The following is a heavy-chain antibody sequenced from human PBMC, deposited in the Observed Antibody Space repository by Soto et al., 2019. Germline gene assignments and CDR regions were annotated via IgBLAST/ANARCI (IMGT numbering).Heavy chain of an antibody. V-gene: IGHV3-23*01. D-gene: IGHD3-22*01. CDR2: IRQSGDRS. J-gene: IGHJ4*02. CDR1: GFIFSNFA. Sequence: PGGSLRLSCAASGFIFSNFAMYWVRRAPGKGLEWVSSIRQSGDRSSYADSAKGRFTISRDNSKNTLYLQMNSLRAEDTAVYYCAKAPFYYDSSGYYYFDYWGQGTLVTVSS. CDR3: AKAPFYYDSSGYYYFDY.